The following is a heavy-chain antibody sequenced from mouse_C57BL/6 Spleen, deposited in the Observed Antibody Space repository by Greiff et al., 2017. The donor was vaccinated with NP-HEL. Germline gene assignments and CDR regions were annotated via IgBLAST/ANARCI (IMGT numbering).Heavy chain of an antibody. CDR2: IYPGSGST. V-gene: IGHV1-55*01. J-gene: IGHJ3*01. D-gene: IGHD2-4*01. CDR3: ARSFYYDYSWFAY. CDR1: GYTFTSYW. Sequence: QVQLQQPGAELVKPGASVKMSCTASGYTFTSYWITWVKQRTGQGLEWIGDIYPGSGSTNYHEKFKSKATLTVDKSSSTAYMQLSSLTSEDSAVYYCARSFYYDYSWFAYWGQGTLVTVSA.